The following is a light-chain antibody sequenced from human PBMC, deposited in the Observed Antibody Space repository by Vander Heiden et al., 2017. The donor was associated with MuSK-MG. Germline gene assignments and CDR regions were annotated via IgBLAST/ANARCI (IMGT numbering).Light chain of an antibody. Sequence: DIQMTQSPSTLSASVGDRVTITCRASQSTSPWLAWYQQKPGKAPKLLIYKASTLESGVPSRFSGSGSGTEFTLTITSLQPDDFATYYCQQYSSYWTFGQGTKVEIK. V-gene: IGKV1-5*03. CDR1: QSTSPW. CDR3: QQYSSYWT. CDR2: KAS. J-gene: IGKJ1*01.